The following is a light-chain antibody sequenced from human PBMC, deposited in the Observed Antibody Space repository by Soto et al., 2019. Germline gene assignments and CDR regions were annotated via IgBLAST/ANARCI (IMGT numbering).Light chain of an antibody. Sequence: ITQSPPTLSASVGDRVSITCRASQSISVWLAWFQQKPGKAPKLLIYDASTLQSEVPSRFSGSGSGTEFTLTISRLRPDDFATYYCQHYNSYPYTLGQGTKVDIK. CDR3: QHYNSYPYT. V-gene: IGKV1-5*01. CDR1: QSISVW. CDR2: DAS. J-gene: IGKJ2*01.